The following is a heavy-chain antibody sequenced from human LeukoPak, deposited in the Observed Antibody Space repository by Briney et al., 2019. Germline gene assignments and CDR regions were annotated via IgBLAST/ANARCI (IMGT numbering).Heavy chain of an antibody. CDR1: GSSISSYY. Sequence: SETLSLTCTFSGSSISSYYWSWIRQPPGKGLEWIGYIYYSGSTNYNPSLKSRVTISVDTSKNQFSLKLSSVTAADAAVYYCARGGDYGDLYFDYWGQGTLATVSS. CDR3: ARGGDYGDLYFDY. CDR2: IYYSGST. D-gene: IGHD4-17*01. J-gene: IGHJ4*02. V-gene: IGHV4-59*01.